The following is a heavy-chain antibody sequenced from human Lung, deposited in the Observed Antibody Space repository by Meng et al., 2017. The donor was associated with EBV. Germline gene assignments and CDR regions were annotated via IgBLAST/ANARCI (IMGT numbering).Heavy chain of an antibody. V-gene: IGHV6-1*01. CDR2: TYYRSKWYN. CDR1: GESVSSNNAA. D-gene: IGHD3/OR15-3a*01. CDR3: ARDAGGWTAAFDL. Sequence: HVQLLHSGPGLVRPSQTLSLTCAISGESVSSNNAAWNWIRQSPMRGLEWLGRTYYRSKWYNDYAVALKSRITIKPDTSKNQCSLQLNSVTPEDTAMYYCARDAGGWTAAFDLWGQGTMVTVSS. J-gene: IGHJ3*01.